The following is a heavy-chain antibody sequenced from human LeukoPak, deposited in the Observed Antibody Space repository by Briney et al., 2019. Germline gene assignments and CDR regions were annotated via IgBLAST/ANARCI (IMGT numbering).Heavy chain of an antibody. CDR1: GFPFSSYW. CDR3: TRVGYIDEGIDY. V-gene: IGHV3-7*04. D-gene: IGHD5-24*01. J-gene: IGHJ4*02. Sequence: GGSLRLSCVASGFPFSSYWMTWVRQAPGKGLEWVANIKQDGSKKSYVDSMKGRFTISRDNAKNSLYLQMNSLRAEDTAIYYCTRVGYIDEGIDYWGQGTLVTVSS. CDR2: IKQDGSKK.